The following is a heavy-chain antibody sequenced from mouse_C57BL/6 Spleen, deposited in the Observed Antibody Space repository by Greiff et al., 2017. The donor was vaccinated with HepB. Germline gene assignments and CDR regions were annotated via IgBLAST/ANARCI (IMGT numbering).Heavy chain of an antibody. Sequence: VQLQQSGAELAKPGASVKLSCKASGYTFTSYWMHWVKQRPGQGLEWIGYINPSSGYTKYNQKFKDKATLTADKSSSTAYMQLSSLTYEDSAVYDCARRITTVVATDYAMDYWGQGTAVTVSS. J-gene: IGHJ4*01. CDR2: INPSSGYT. CDR1: GYTFTSYW. CDR3: ARRITTVVATDYAMDY. V-gene: IGHV1-7*01. D-gene: IGHD1-1*01.